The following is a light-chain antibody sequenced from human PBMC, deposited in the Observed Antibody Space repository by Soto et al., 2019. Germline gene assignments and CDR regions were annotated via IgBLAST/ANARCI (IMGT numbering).Light chain of an antibody. CDR3: HQRQSWPRT. Sequence: EIVLTQSPATLSSFPGDRVTLSCSASQYINTRLAWYQHRPGQAPRLLIYQTSLRAAGIPARFSASGSGTDFTLTITDVQPEDVALYYCHQRQSWPRTFGQGT. J-gene: IGKJ1*01. CDR2: QTS. CDR1: QYINTR. V-gene: IGKV3-11*01.